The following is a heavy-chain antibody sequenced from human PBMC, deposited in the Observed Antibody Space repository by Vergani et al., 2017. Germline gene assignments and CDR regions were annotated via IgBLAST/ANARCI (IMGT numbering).Heavy chain of an antibody. CDR2: IDHTGRP. Sequence: QVQLQQWGGGLLKPSETLSLTCVVNGWSFTSYHWTWIRQSPGEGLEWVGDIDHTGRPDYNPSLKSRLTMSVNKSRNQFSLTPISGTATDTAIYFCARVNTETNGHLYYYYYMDVWGQGTAVTVS. CDR3: ARVNTETNGHLYYYYYMDV. CDR1: GWSFTSYH. D-gene: IGHD4-11*01. J-gene: IGHJ6*03. V-gene: IGHV4-34*01.